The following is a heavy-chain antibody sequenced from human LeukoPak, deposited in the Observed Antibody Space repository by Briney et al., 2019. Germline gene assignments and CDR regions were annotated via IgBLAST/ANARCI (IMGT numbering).Heavy chain of an antibody. CDR2: ISNNGGYK. CDR1: GFTFSSYG. Sequence: GGSLRLSRATSGFTFSSYGFHWVRQAPGKGLEWVAVISNNGGYKHYTDSVKGRFTISRDNSKNTLYLQMNSLRAEDTAVYYCAKLAGNYGDSTFDYWGQGTLVTVSS. CDR3: AKLAGNYGDSTFDY. D-gene: IGHD4-17*01. J-gene: IGHJ4*02. V-gene: IGHV3-33*06.